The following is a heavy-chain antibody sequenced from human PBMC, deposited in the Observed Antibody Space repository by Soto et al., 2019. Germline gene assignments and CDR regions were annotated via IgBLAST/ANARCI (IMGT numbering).Heavy chain of an antibody. D-gene: IGHD1-7*01. CDR3: ARTSSKNNWNSHFDP. CDR2: MNPNSGNT. Sequence: ASVKVSCKASGYTFTSYDINWVRQATGQGLEWMGWMNPNSGNTGYAQKFQGRVTMTRNTSISTAYMELSSLRSEDTAVYYCARTSSKNNWNSHFDPGGQETRVTVSS. V-gene: IGHV1-8*01. J-gene: IGHJ5*02. CDR1: GYTFTSYD.